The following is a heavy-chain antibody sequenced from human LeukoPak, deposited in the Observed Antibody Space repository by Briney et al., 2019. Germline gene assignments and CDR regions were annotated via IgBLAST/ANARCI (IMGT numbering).Heavy chain of an antibody. Sequence: PRGSLRLSCAASGFTFSSYWMSWVRQAPGKGLEWVANIKQDGSEKYYVDSVKGRFTISRDNAKDSLYLQMDSLRAEDTAVHFCARVRRAKRQNRYYFYYYMDVWGKGTAVTMSS. J-gene: IGHJ6*03. V-gene: IGHV3-7*01. CDR2: IKQDGSEK. CDR1: GFTFSSYW. CDR3: ARVRRAKRQNRYYFYYYMDV. D-gene: IGHD1-14*01.